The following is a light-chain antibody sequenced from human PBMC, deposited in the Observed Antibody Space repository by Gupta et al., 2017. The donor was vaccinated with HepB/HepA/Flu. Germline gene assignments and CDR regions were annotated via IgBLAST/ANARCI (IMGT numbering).Light chain of an antibody. Sequence: DIQMTQSPSSLSASVGDRVTITCRASQSIGSYLSWFQQKPGKAPKLLIYSASNLQSGVPSRFSGSGSGTEFTLIISSMQPEDFATYYCQQTDSTPLTFGGGTKMEIK. CDR3: QQTDSTPLT. CDR2: SAS. V-gene: IGKV1-39*01. J-gene: IGKJ4*01. CDR1: QSIGSY.